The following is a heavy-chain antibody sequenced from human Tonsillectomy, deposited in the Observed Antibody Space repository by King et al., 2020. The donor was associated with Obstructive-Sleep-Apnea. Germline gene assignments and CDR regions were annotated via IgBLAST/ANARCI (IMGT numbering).Heavy chain of an antibody. CDR3: ARDSYYYDSSGYYETGIDY. V-gene: IGHV3-48*04. Sequence: QLVQSGGGLVQPGGSLRLSCAASGFTFSSYSMNWVRQAPGKGLEWVSYISSSSSTIYYADSVKGRFTISRDNAKNSLYLQMNSLRAEDTAVYYCARDSYYYDSSGYYETGIDYWGQGTLVTVSS. J-gene: IGHJ4*02. CDR2: ISSSSSTI. CDR1: GFTFSSYS. D-gene: IGHD3-22*01.